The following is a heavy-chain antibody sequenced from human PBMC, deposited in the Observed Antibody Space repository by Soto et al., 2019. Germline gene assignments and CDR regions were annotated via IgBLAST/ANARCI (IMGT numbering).Heavy chain of an antibody. Sequence: SVKFSCKASGGTFSSYAISWVRQAPGQGLEWMGGIIPIFGTANYAQKFQGRVTITADESTSTAYMELSSLRSEDTAVYYCAREGYSSSWPNYFDYWGQGTLVTVSS. J-gene: IGHJ4*02. CDR2: IIPIFGTA. V-gene: IGHV1-69*13. D-gene: IGHD6-13*01. CDR1: GGTFSSYA. CDR3: AREGYSSSWPNYFDY.